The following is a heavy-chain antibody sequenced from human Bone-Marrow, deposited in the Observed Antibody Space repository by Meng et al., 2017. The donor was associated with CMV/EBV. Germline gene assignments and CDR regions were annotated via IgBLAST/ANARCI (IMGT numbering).Heavy chain of an antibody. J-gene: IGHJ6*02. Sequence: SETLSLTCTVSGGSISSDNYYWSWIRQHPGKGLEWIGYIYYSGNTYDNPSLKSRVTIAVDTSNNQFFLKLSSVTSADTAVYDCATVLIVSRGAATSYYYGMDVWGQGTTVTVYS. CDR2: IYYSGNT. D-gene: IGHD2-21*01. CDR1: GGSISSDNYY. V-gene: IGHV4-31*03. CDR3: ATVLIVSRGAATSYYYGMDV.